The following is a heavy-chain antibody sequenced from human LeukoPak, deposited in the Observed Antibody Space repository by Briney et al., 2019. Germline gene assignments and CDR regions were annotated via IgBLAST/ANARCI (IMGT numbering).Heavy chain of an antibody. J-gene: IGHJ4*02. V-gene: IGHV6-1*01. CDR2: TYYRSKWYN. CDR1: GDSVSSNSAA. Sequence: SQTLSLTCAISGDSVSSNSAAWNWIRQSPSRGLEWLGRTYYRSKWYNDYAVSVKSRITINPDTSKNQFSLQLNSVTPEDTAVYYCARDAIVDSSSGYYFDYWGQGTLVTVSS. D-gene: IGHD6-6*01. CDR3: ARDAIVDSSSGYYFDY.